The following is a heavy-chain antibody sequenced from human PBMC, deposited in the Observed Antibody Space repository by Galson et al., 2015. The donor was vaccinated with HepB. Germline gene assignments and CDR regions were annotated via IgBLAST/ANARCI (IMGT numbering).Heavy chain of an antibody. D-gene: IGHD2-2*01. V-gene: IGHV3-21*01. CDR3: ARGAGDIVVVPGTLNWFDP. CDR1: GFPFSTYS. CDR2: ISSSSSSYI. Sequence: SLRLSCAASGFPFSTYSMNWVRQAPGKGLEWVSSISSSSSSYIYYADSVKGRFTISRDNAKNSLYLQMNSLRAEDTAVYYCARGAGDIVVVPGTLNWFDPWGQGTLVTVSS. J-gene: IGHJ5*02.